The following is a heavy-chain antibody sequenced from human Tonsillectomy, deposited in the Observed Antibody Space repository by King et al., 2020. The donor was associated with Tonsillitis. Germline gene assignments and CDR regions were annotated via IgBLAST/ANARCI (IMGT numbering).Heavy chain of an antibody. D-gene: IGHD3-9*01. CDR3: ATSPTYYDILTGCKQTVNFDY. CDR1: GYTLTELS. J-gene: IGHJ4*02. V-gene: IGHV1-24*01. Sequence: QLVQSGAEVKKPGASVKVSCKVSGYTLTELSMHWVRQAPGKGLEWMGGFDPEDGETIYAQKFQGRVTMTEDTSTDTAYMELSSLRSEDTAVYYCATSPTYYDILTGCKQTVNFDYWGQGTLVTVSS. CDR2: FDPEDGET.